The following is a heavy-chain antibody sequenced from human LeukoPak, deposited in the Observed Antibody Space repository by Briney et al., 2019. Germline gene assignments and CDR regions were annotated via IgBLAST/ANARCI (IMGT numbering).Heavy chain of an antibody. Sequence: SVKVSCKASGGTFSSYAIGWVRQAPGQGLEWMGRIIPIFGTANYAQKFQDRLTITTDEFTSTAYMELSSLRSEDTAVYYCARDLAYYDFWSAADAFDIWGQGTMVTVSS. J-gene: IGHJ3*02. V-gene: IGHV1-69*05. CDR1: GGTFSSYA. CDR2: IIPIFGTA. CDR3: ARDLAYYDFWSAADAFDI. D-gene: IGHD3-3*01.